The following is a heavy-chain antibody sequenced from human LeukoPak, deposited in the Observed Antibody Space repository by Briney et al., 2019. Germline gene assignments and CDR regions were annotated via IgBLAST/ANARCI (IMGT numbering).Heavy chain of an antibody. Sequence: ASVKVSCKASGYTFTSYGISWVRQAPGQVLEWMGWISAYNGNTNYAQKLQGRVTMTTDTSTSTAYMELRSLRSDDTAVYYCARLPLFGELLLFDYWGQGTLVTVSS. CDR1: GYTFTSYG. V-gene: IGHV1-18*01. CDR2: ISAYNGNT. D-gene: IGHD3-10*01. J-gene: IGHJ4*02. CDR3: ARLPLFGELLLFDY.